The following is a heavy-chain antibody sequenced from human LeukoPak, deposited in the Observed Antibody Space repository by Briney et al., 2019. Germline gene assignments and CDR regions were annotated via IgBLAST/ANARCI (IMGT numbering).Heavy chain of an antibody. Sequence: GESLQISCKGSGYSFTSYWIGWVRQMPGKGLEWMGIIYPGDSDTRYSPSFQGQVTISADKSISTAYLQWSSLKASDTAMYYCARHGPDTAMVTSYDYWGQGTLVTVSS. V-gene: IGHV5-51*01. CDR1: GYSFTSYW. D-gene: IGHD5-18*01. CDR3: ARHGPDTAMVTSYDY. J-gene: IGHJ4*02. CDR2: IYPGDSDT.